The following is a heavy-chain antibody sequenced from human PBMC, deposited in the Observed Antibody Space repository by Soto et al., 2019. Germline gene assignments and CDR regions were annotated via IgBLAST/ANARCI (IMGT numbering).Heavy chain of an antibody. CDR3: ARLGGYYYDSSGYYFSYFDY. Sequence: QLQLQESGSGLVKPSQTLSLTCAVSGGSISSGGYSWSWIRQPPGKGLEWIGYIYHSGSTYYNPSLKSRVTISVDRSKNQFSLKLSSVTAADTAVYYCARLGGYYYDSSGYYFSYFDYWGQGTLVTVSS. V-gene: IGHV4-30-2*01. CDR1: GGSISSGGYS. J-gene: IGHJ4*02. D-gene: IGHD3-22*01. CDR2: IYHSGST.